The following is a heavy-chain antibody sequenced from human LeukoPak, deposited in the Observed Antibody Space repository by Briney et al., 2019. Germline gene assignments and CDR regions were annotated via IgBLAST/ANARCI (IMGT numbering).Heavy chain of an antibody. V-gene: IGHV4-38-2*02. Sequence: SETLSLTCSFSGYSIRSGFYWGWIRQSPGKGLEWIAKIYHSGITYHTPSLKSRVTISVDTSKNQFSLKLSSVTAADTAVYYCARDKALSGYFDYWGQGTLVTVSS. CDR2: IYHSGIT. D-gene: IGHD3-3*01. CDR3: ARDKALSGYFDY. CDR1: GYSIRSGFY. J-gene: IGHJ4*02.